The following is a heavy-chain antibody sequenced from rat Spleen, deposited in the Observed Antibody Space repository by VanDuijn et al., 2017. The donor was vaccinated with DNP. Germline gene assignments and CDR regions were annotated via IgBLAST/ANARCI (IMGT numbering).Heavy chain of an antibody. CDR1: GFTFSDYY. J-gene: IGHJ2*01. CDR2: ISYNGGTP. CDR3: ARHRTHSYYGFAY. V-gene: IGHV5-7*01. Sequence: EVLLVESDGGLVQPGRSLKLSCAVSGFTFSDYYMAWVRQATAKGLEWVATISYNGGTPYYRDSVKGRFTISRDNAQSTLYLQMDSLRSEDTATYYWARHRTHSYYGFAYWGQGVMVTVSS. D-gene: IGHD1-7*01.